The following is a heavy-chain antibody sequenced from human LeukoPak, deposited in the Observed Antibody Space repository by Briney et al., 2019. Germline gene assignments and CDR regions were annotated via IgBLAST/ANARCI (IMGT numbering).Heavy chain of an antibody. Sequence: SENLSLTCTVSGGSISRDYWSWIRQPPGEGLEWIGYIYYTGSTNYNPSLKSRVTISVGTSKNQFSLKLSSVTAADTAVYYCAHEYSSSSGPNDAFDIWGQGTMVTVSS. CDR1: GGSISRDY. J-gene: IGHJ3*02. CDR2: IYYTGST. D-gene: IGHD6-6*01. V-gene: IGHV4-59*08. CDR3: AHEYSSSSGPNDAFDI.